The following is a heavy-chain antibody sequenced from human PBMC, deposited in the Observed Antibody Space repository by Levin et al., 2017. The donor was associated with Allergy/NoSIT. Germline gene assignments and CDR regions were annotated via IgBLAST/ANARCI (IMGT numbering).Heavy chain of an antibody. Sequence: GGSLRLSCAASGFTVSSNYMSWVRQAPGKGLEWVSIIYSGGSTYYADSVKGRFTISRDNSKNTLYLQMNSLRAEDTAVYYCARDRRSSGHYDAFDIWGQGTMVTVSS. CDR2: IYSGGST. J-gene: IGHJ3*02. D-gene: IGHD3-22*01. V-gene: IGHV3-53*01. CDR3: ARDRRSSGHYDAFDI. CDR1: GFTVSSNY.